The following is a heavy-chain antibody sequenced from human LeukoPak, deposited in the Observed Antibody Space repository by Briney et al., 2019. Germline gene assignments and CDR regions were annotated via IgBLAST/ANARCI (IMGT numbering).Heavy chain of an antibody. CDR1: GFTFDDYA. J-gene: IGHJ4*02. D-gene: IGHD3-22*01. Sequence: GGSLRLSCAASGFTFDDYAMHWVRQAPGKGLEWVAVISYDGSNKYYADSVKGRFTISRDNSKNTLYLQMNSLRAEDTAVYYCAKDPYYYDSSGYYYGGGSFDYWGQGTLVTVSS. V-gene: IGHV3-30*18. CDR3: AKDPYYYDSSGYYYGGGSFDY. CDR2: ISYDGSNK.